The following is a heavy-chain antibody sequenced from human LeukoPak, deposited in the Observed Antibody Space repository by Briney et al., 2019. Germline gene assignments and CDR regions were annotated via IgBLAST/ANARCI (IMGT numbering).Heavy chain of an antibody. CDR2: IYHSGST. Sequence: PSETLSLTCTVSGGSISSYYWSWIRQPPGKGLEWIGEIYHSGSTNYNPSLKSRVTISVDKSKNQFSLKLSSVTAADTAVYYCATYPYYYGMDVWGQGTTVTVSS. V-gene: IGHV4-59*12. CDR1: GGSISSYY. J-gene: IGHJ6*02. CDR3: ATYPYYYGMDV.